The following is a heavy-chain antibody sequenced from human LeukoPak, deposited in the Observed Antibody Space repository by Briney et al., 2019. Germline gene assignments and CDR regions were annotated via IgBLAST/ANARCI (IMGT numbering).Heavy chain of an antibody. J-gene: IGHJ4*02. Sequence: PGGFLRLSCAASGFTFSRLAMSWVRQAPGKGLEWVSGISGSGGFTYYADSVKGRFTISRDNSKNTLYLQMNSLRAEDTAVYYCATAYYYDSRGYDPLDYWGQGTLVTVSS. V-gene: IGHV3-23*01. CDR2: ISGSGGFT. D-gene: IGHD3-22*01. CDR1: GFTFSRLA. CDR3: ATAYYYDSRGYDPLDY.